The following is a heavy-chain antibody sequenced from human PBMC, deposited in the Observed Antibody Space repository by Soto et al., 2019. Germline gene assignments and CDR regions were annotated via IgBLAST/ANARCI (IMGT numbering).Heavy chain of an antibody. CDR2: ISYDGSNK. D-gene: IGHD4-17*01. Sequence: PGGSLRLSCAASGFTFSSYGMHWVRQAPGKGLEWVAVISYDGSNKYYADSVKGRFTISRDNSKNTLYLQMNSLRAEDTAVYYCAKEDLDYGDYRLDYWGQGTLVTVSS. V-gene: IGHV3-30*18. J-gene: IGHJ4*02. CDR1: GFTFSSYG. CDR3: AKEDLDYGDYRLDY.